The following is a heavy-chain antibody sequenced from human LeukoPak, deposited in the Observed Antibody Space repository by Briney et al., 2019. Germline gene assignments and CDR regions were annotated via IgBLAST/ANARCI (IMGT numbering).Heavy chain of an antibody. CDR3: ARGDFYAFDI. CDR1: GGSSSSYY. CDR2: IYYSGST. V-gene: IGHV4-59*01. J-gene: IGHJ3*02. Sequence: SETLSLXCTVSGGSSSSYYWSWIRRPPGKGLEWIGYIYYSGSTNYNPSLKSRVTISVDTSKNQFSLKLSSVTAADTAVYYCARGDFYAFDIWGQGTMVTVSS. D-gene: IGHD2/OR15-2a*01.